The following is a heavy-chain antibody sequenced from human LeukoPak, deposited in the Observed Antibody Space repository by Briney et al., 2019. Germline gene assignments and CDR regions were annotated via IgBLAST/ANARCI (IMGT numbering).Heavy chain of an antibody. CDR2: INHSGNT. D-gene: IGHD6-19*01. CDR3: ASSRRAAVAGRFDS. CDR1: GSSMSSND. V-gene: IGHV4-4*09. Sequence: SETLTLTCTVSGSSMSSNDMSWIRQAPGKGLEWICYINHSGNTNYSPSLESSVTMSVDESKSQFSLRLHFVSAADTAVYYWASSRRAAVAGRFDSWGQGTLVSVSS. J-gene: IGHJ4*02.